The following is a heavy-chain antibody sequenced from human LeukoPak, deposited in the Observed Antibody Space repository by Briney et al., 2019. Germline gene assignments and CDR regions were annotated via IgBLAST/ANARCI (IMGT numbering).Heavy chain of an antibody. D-gene: IGHD6-13*01. V-gene: IGHV3-23*01. Sequence: GGSLRLSCAASGFTLSTYAMNWVHQAPGKGLGWVSGISAGGGSTYYADSVKGRFTISRDNSKNTLYLQMNSLTVEDTAVYYCAKSPRSAADNWFDPWGQGTLVTVSS. J-gene: IGHJ5*02. CDR3: AKSPRSAADNWFDP. CDR1: GFTLSTYA. CDR2: ISAGGGST.